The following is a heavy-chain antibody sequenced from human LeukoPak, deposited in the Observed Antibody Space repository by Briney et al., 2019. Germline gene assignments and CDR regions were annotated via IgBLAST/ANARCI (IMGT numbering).Heavy chain of an antibody. Sequence: SETLSLTCTVSGGSISSGDYYWSWIRQPPGKGLEWIGYIYYSGSTNYNPSLKSRVTISVDTSKNQFSLKLSSVTAADTAVYYCARGDSSGYYFRFDYWGQGTLVTVSS. D-gene: IGHD3-22*01. CDR3: ARGDSSGYYFRFDY. J-gene: IGHJ4*02. V-gene: IGHV4-30-4*01. CDR1: GGSISSGDYY. CDR2: IYYSGST.